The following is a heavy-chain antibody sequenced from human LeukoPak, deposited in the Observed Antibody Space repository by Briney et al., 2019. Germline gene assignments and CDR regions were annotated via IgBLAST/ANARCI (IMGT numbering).Heavy chain of an antibody. CDR3: AHKNMIRGIGGDAFDI. J-gene: IGHJ3*02. CDR1: GFSLSTSGVG. Sequence: SGPTLVTPTQTLTLTCTFSGFSLSTSGVGVGWIRQPPGKALQWLALIYWDDDKPYSPSLKSRLTITKDTSKNQVVLTMTNMDPVDTATYYCAHKNMIRGIGGDAFDIWGQGTMVTVSS. D-gene: IGHD3-10*01. V-gene: IGHV2-5*02. CDR2: IYWDDDK.